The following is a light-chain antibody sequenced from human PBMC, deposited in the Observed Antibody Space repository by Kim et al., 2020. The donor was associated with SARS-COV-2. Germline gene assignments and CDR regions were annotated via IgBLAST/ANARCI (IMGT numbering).Light chain of an antibody. CDR2: GTS. CDR3: QQYADLPST. J-gene: IGKJ2*01. V-gene: IGKV3-20*01. Sequence: EIVLTQSPGTLSLSPGQGATLSCRASESVSSGNLAWYQQKPGHAPRLLIYGTSSRATGIPDRFSGGGSGTDFTLTISRLEPEDFAVYHCQQYADLPSTFGQGTKVDIK. CDR1: ESVSSGN.